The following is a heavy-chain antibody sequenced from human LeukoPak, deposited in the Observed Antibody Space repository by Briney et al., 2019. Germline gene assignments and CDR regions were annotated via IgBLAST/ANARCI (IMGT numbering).Heavy chain of an antibody. D-gene: IGHD3-3*01. CDR2: INPNSGGT. CDR3: ARDAISFDDFWSGYYFPTNWFDP. J-gene: IGHJ5*02. V-gene: IGHV1-2*06. Sequence: GASVKVSCKASGYTFTGYYMHWVRQAPGQGLEWMGRINPNSGGTNYAQKFQGKVTMTRDTSISTAYMELSRPRSDDTAVYYCARDAISFDDFWSGYYFPTNWFDPWGQGTLVTVSS. CDR1: GYTFTGYY.